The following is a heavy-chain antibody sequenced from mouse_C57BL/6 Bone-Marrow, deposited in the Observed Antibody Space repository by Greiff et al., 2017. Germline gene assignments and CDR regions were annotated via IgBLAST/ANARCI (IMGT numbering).Heavy chain of an antibody. D-gene: IGHD1-1*01. CDR3: VRAYYYGSSSWFAY. Sequence: EVQLQQSGGGLVQPKGSLKLSCAASGFTFNTYAMHWVRQAPGKGLEWVARIRSKSSNYATYYADSVKDRFTISRDDSQSMLYLQMNNLKTEDTAMYYCVRAYYYGSSSWFAYWGQGTLVTVSA. J-gene: IGHJ3*01. CDR1: GFTFNTYA. CDR2: IRSKSSNYAT. V-gene: IGHV10-3*01.